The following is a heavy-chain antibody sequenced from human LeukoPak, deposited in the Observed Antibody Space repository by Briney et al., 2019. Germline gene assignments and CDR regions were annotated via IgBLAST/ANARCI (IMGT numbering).Heavy chain of an antibody. V-gene: IGHV4-4*07. CDR2: LSPSGST. J-gene: IGHJ4*02. CDR3: ARDPNSAL. D-gene: IGHD4-23*01. Sequence: ASGTLSLTCTVSGGSMSSAYWSWIRQPAGKGLEWIGRLSPSGSTNYNPSLKSRVPMSADTSKNQFSLKLTSVTAADTAVYYCARDPNSALWGQGTLVTVSS. CDR1: GGSMSSAY.